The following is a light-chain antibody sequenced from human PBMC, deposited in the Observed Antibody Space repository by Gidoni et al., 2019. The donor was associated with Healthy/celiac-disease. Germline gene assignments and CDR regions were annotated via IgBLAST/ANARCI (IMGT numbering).Light chain of an antibody. CDR1: QGISSA. CDR3: QQFNSYPF. V-gene: IGKV1-13*02. CDR2: DAS. J-gene: IGKJ4*01. Sequence: AIQLTQSPSSLSASVGDRVTITCRASQGISSALAWYQQKPGKAPKLLIYDASSLESGVPSGFSGSGSGTDFTLTISSLQPEDFATYYCQQFNSYPFFGGGTKVEIK.